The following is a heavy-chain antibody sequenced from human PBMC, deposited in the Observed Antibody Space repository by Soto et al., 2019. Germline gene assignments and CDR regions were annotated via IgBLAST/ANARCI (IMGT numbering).Heavy chain of an antibody. CDR2: IRSKANSYAT. CDR3: TSIVGATRDYYYYGMDV. V-gene: IGHV3-73*01. CDR1: GFTFSNAW. J-gene: IGHJ6*02. D-gene: IGHD1-26*01. Sequence: GGSLRLSCAASGFTFSNAWMNWVRQAPGKGLEWVGRIRSKANSYATAYAASVKGRFTISRDDSKNTAYLQMNSLKTEDTAVYYCTSIVGATRDYYYYGMDVWGQGTTVTVSS.